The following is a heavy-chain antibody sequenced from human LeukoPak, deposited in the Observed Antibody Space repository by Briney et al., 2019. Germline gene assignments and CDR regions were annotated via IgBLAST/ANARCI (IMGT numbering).Heavy chain of an antibody. CDR1: GFTFSSYW. CDR3: ARGVDSSSWYGWNWFDP. Sequence: GGSLRLSCAASGFTFSSYWMSWVRQAPGKGLEWVANIKQDGSEKYYVDSVKGRFTISRDNAKNSLYLQMNSLRAEDTAVHYCARGVDSSSWYGWNWFDPWGQGTLVTVSS. CDR2: IKQDGSEK. V-gene: IGHV3-7*01. J-gene: IGHJ5*02. D-gene: IGHD6-13*01.